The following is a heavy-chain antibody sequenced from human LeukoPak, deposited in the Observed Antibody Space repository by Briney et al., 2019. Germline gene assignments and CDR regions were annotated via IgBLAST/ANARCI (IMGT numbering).Heavy chain of an antibody. J-gene: IGHJ6*02. CDR2: ISGSGGST. V-gene: IGHV3-23*01. Sequence: PGGSLRLSCAASGFTFSSYAMSWVRQAPGKGLEWVSAISGSGGSTYYADSVKGRFTISRDNSKNTLYLQMNSLRAEDTAVYYCAKVVYYDLWSGYYSLAIDYYYGMDVWGQGTTVTVSS. CDR1: GFTFSSYA. CDR3: AKVVYYDLWSGYYSLAIDYYYGMDV. D-gene: IGHD3-3*01.